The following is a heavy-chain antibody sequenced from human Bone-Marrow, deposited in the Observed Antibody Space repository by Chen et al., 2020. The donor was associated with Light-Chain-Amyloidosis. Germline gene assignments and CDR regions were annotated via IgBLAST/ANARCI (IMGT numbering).Heavy chain of an antibody. V-gene: IGHV3-66*01. CDR3: ATEGRDPGYSYGYLNY. Sequence: EVRVVESGGGLVQPGGSLRLSCAASEFTFSSNYMSWVRQAPGKGLEWVSVIYSGGSTYYADFVKGRFTISRDSSKNTVYLQMNSLRAEDTALYYCATEGRDPGYSYGYLNYWGQGTLVTVSS. CDR1: EFTFSSNY. D-gene: IGHD5-18*01. J-gene: IGHJ4*02. CDR2: IYSGGST.